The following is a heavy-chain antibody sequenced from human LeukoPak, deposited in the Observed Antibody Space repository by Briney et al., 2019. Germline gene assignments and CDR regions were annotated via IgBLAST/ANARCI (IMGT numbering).Heavy chain of an antibody. CDR3: ARVGAYSSGPTDY. J-gene: IGHJ4*02. CDR2: ISWNSGSI. V-gene: IGHV3-9*01. Sequence: PGRSLRLSCAASGFTFDDYAMHWVRQAPGKGLEWVSGISWNSGSIGYADSVKGRFTISRDNAKNSLYLQMNSLRADDSAVYYCARVGAYSSGPTDYWGQGTLVTVSS. CDR1: GFTFDDYA. D-gene: IGHD6-19*01.